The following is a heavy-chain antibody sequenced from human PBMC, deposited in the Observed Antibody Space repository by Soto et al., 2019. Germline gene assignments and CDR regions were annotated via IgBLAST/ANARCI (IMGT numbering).Heavy chain of an antibody. CDR2: ISGSGDDT. CDR1: GFTFSSYA. V-gene: IGHV3-23*01. CDR3: AKIRSYYYDSSGLNDY. D-gene: IGHD3-22*01. J-gene: IGHJ4*02. Sequence: GGSLRLSCAASGFTFSSYAMSWVRQAPGKGLEWVSAISGSGDDTYYAGSVKGRFTISRDNSRNTLYLQMNSLRAEDTAVYYCAKIRSYYYDSSGLNDYWGQGSLVTVSS.